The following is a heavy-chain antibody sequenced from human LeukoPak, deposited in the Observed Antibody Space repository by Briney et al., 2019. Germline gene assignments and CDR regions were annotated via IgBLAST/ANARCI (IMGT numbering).Heavy chain of an antibody. V-gene: IGHV3-64D*06. Sequence: GGSLRLSCSASGFTFSNYAMHCVRQAPGKGLEYVSSISSNVGSTYYADSVKGRSTISRDNSKNTLYLQMSSLRAEDTAVYYCVSPSYGSGSYELDYWGQGTLVTVSS. J-gene: IGHJ4*02. CDR1: GFTFSNYA. D-gene: IGHD3-10*01. CDR2: ISSNVGST. CDR3: VSPSYGSGSYELDY.